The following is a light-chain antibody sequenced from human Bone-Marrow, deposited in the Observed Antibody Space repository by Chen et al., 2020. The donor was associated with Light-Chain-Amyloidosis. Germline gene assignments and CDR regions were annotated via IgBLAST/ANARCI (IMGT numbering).Light chain of an antibody. CDR1: DLPTKY. CDR3: QSAVSSGTYEVI. CDR2: RDT. J-gene: IGLJ2*01. V-gene: IGLV3-25*03. Sequence: SYELTQPPSVSVSPGQTARITCSGDDLPTKYAYWYQQKPGQAPVLVIHRDTERPSGISERLSGSRSGTTATLTISGVQAEDEADYHCQSAVSSGTYEVIFGGGTKLTVL.